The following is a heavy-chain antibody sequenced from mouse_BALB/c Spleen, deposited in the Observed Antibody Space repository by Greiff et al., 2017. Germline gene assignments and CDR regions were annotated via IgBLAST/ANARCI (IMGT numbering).Heavy chain of an antibody. CDR1: GFNIKDYY. V-gene: IGHV14-4*02. CDR3: RGYGSSYDYAMDY. CDR2: IDPENGDT. J-gene: IGHJ4*01. D-gene: IGHD1-1*01. Sequence: EVMLVESGAVLVRSGASVKLSCTASGFNIKDYYMHWVKQRPEQGLEWIGWIDPENGDTEYAPKFQGKATMTADTSSNTAYLQLSSLTSEDTAVYYCRGYGSSYDYAMDYWGQGTSVTVSS.